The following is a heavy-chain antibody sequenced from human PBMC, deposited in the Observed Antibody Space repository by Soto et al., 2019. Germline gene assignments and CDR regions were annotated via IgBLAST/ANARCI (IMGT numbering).Heavy chain of an antibody. V-gene: IGHV6-1*01. D-gene: IGHD1-26*01. J-gene: IGHJ4*02. CDR2: TYYKSKSYN. CDR1: GVSVSSNSVA. CDR3: ARDTPAKGSYFDY. Sequence: SQTLSLTCAISGVSVSSNSVAWNWIRQSPSRGLEWLGRTYYKSKSYNDHAVSVKSRITINPDTSKNQFSLQLNSVTPEDTAVYSCARDTPAKGSYFDYWGQGTLVTVSS.